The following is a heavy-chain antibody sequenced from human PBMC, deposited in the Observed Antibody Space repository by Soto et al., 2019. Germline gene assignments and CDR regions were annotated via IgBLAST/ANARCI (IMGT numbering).Heavy chain of an antibody. J-gene: IGHJ4*02. Sequence: QVQLVQSGAEVKTSGASVKVYCKASGYTFTSFGISWVRQAPGQGLEWMGWISAHKGNTNYVQKFQGRVTMTTATSTRTAYMELRSLRSDDTAVYYCARAPSLTVAPVDYWGQGTLVTVSS. CDR3: ARAPSLTVAPVDY. D-gene: IGHD6-19*01. CDR2: ISAHKGNT. V-gene: IGHV1-18*01. CDR1: GYTFTSFG.